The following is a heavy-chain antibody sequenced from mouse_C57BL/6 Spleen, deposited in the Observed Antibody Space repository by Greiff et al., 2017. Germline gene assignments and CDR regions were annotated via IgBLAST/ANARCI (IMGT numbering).Heavy chain of an antibody. Sequence: VQLQQSGAELMKPGASVKLSCKATGYTFTGYWIEWVKQRPGHGLEWIGEILPGSGSTTYNEKFKGKAILTADTSSNTADKQLSSLTTEDSAIYYCAREKDYVAGLAYWGQGTLVTVSA. CDR2: ILPGSGST. CDR3: AREKDYVAGLAY. D-gene: IGHD1-1*02. V-gene: IGHV1-9*01. J-gene: IGHJ3*01. CDR1: GYTFTGYW.